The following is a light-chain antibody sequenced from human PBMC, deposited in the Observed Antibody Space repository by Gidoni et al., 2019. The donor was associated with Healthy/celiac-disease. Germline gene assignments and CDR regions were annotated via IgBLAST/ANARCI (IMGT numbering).Light chain of an antibody. CDR1: QSVSSN. J-gene: IGKJ2*01. CDR2: GAS. V-gene: IGKV3-15*01. CDR3: QQYNNWPREYT. Sequence: EIVMTQSPATLSVSPGERATLSCSASQSVSSNLAWYQQKPGQAPRLLIYGASTRATGIPARFSGSGSGTEFTLTISSLQSEDFAVYYCQQYNNWPREYTFGQGTKLEIK.